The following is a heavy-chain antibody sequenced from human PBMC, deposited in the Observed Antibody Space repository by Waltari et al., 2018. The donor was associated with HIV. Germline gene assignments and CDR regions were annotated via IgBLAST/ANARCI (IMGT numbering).Heavy chain of an antibody. V-gene: IGHV1-46*03. J-gene: IGHJ4*02. CDR1: GSPLTSYY. CDR3: ARDPSGIAVAGN. CDR2: INPSGGST. D-gene: IGHD6-19*01. Sequence: QAQPVQSGAEVKKPGASVMGPCQASGSPLTSYYIPWVRQAPGQGLGWMGIINPSGGSTSYAQKFQGRVTMTRDTSTSTVYMELSSLRSEDTAVYYCARDPSGIAVAGNWGQGTLVTVSS.